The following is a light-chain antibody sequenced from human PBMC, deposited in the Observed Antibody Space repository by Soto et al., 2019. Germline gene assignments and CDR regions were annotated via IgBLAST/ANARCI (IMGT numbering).Light chain of an antibody. CDR1: QTLSTS. Sequence: EIVLTQSPGTLSLSPGERATLSCRASQTLSTSFIAWYQQKPGQAPRLLIYGASTRATGIPARFSGSGSGTEFTLTISSLQSEDFALYYCQQYNDWPLTFGQGTKVDI. V-gene: IGKV3-15*01. CDR2: GAS. J-gene: IGKJ1*01. CDR3: QQYNDWPLT.